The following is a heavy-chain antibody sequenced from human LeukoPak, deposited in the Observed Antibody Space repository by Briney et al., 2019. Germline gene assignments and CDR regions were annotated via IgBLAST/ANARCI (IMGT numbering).Heavy chain of an antibody. V-gene: IGHV3-13*01. CDR1: GFTFSSYD. D-gene: IGHD3-10*01. CDR3: ARGPLGGRYYRADAFDI. Sequence: GGSLRLSCAASGFTFSSYDMHWVRQATGKGLEWVSAIGTAGDTYYPGSVKGRFTISRENAKNSLYLQMNSLRAGDTAVYYCARGPLGGRYYRADAFDIWGQGTMVTVSS. J-gene: IGHJ3*02. CDR2: IGTAGDT.